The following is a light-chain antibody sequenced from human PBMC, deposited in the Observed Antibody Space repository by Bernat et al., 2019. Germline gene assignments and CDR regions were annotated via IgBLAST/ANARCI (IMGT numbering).Light chain of an antibody. J-gene: IGKJ3*01. CDR1: ESLLHSDGKTY. CDR3: QQTYSTPPFT. CDR2: EVS. V-gene: IGKV2D-29*01. Sequence: DIVMTQTPLSLSVTPGQPASISCKSSESLLHSDGKTYLSWYLQKAGQPPQVLIYEVSNRFSGVPKRFSGSGSGTDFTLTISSLQPDDFATYYCQQTYSTPPFTFGPGTKVDLK.